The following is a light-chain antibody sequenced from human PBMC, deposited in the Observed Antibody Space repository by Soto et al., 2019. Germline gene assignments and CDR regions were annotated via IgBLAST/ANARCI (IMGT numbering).Light chain of an antibody. Sequence: EIVLTQSPGTLSLSPGERATLSCRASQSVSSSYLAWYQQKPGQAPRLLIYGASSRATGIPDRFSGSGSGTDFTPPIRSLEPEVLAVYYCKHYGSSSNILGEGTKRKI. CDR2: GAS. CDR1: QSVSSSY. J-gene: IGKJ2*01. V-gene: IGKV3-20*01. CDR3: KHYGSSSNI.